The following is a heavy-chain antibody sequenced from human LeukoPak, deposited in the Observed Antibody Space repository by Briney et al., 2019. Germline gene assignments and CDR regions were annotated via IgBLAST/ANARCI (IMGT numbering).Heavy chain of an antibody. V-gene: IGHV4-59*01. CDR3: ARLYDFWSGYYPN. CDR1: GGSISSYY. D-gene: IGHD3-3*01. J-gene: IGHJ6*02. CDR2: IYYSGST. Sequence: SETLSLTCTVSGGSISSYYWSWIRQPPGKGLEWIGYIYYSGSTNYNPSLKSRVTISVDTSKNQFSLKLSSVTAADTAVYYCARLYDFWSGYYPNWGQGTTVTVSS.